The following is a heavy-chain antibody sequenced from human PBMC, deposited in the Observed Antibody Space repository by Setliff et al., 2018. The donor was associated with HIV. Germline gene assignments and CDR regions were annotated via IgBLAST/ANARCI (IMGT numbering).Heavy chain of an antibody. V-gene: IGHV3-21*01. Sequence: GGSLRLSCAASGLTFSSYSMNWVRQAPGKGLEWVSSISSSGSYIYYADSMKGRFTISRDNAKNSLYLQMNSLRAGDTAVYYCARDYYGRSGFPSYFDLWGRGTLVTVSS. J-gene: IGHJ2*01. CDR2: ISSSGSYI. CDR3: ARDYYGRSGFPSYFDL. D-gene: IGHD3-22*01. CDR1: GLTFSSYS.